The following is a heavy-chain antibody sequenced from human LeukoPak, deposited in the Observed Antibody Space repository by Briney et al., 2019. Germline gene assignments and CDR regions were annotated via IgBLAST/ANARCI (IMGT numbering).Heavy chain of an antibody. D-gene: IGHD5-12*01. CDR2: IWYDGSNK. J-gene: IGHJ5*02. Sequence: PGRSLRLSCAASGFTFSSYGMHWVRQAPGKGLEWVAVIWYDGSNKYYADSVKGRFTISRDNSKNTLYQQMNSLRAEDTAVYYCARDSVWLREPWGQGTLVTVSS. CDR3: ARDSVWLREP. CDR1: GFTFSSYG. V-gene: IGHV3-33*01.